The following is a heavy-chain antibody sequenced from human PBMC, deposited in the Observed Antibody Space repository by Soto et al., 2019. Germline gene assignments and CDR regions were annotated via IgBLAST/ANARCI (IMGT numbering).Heavy chain of an antibody. J-gene: IGHJ4*02. V-gene: IGHV3-9*01. CDR2: ISWNSGSI. D-gene: IGHD4-17*01. CDR1: GFTFDDYA. CDR3: AKDIGYGDYVGGYFDY. Sequence: VQLVESGGGLVQPGRSLRLSCAASGFTFDDYAMHWVRQAPGKGLEWVSGISWNSGSIGYADSVKGRFTISRDNAKNSLYLQMNSLRAEDTALYYCAKDIGYGDYVGGYFDYWGQGTLVTVSS.